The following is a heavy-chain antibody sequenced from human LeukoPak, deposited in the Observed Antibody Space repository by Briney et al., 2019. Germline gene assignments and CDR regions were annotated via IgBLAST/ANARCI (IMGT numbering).Heavy chain of an antibody. D-gene: IGHD1-7*01. CDR3: ARDHTYNWNYGSGSDP. J-gene: IGHJ5*02. CDR2: ISAYNGNT. CDR1: GYTFTSYG. V-gene: IGHV1-18*01. Sequence: ASVKVSCKASGYTFTSYGISWVRQAPGQGLEWMGWISAYNGNTNYAQKLQGRVTMTTDTSTSTAYMELRSLRSDDTAVYYCARDHTYNWNYGSGSDPWGQGTLVTVSS.